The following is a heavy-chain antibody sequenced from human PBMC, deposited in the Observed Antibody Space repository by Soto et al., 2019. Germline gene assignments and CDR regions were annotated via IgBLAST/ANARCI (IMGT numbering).Heavy chain of an antibody. J-gene: IGHJ4*02. Sequence: PGGSLRLSCAASGFTFTNAWINWVRQAPGKGLEWVSSISATGGSTYNADYVKGRFTISRDNSKNTLYLKMNSLRAEDTAVYYCAKDLCYSNGCYAFDSWGQGTLVTVSS. CDR3: AKDLCYSNGCYAFDS. CDR2: ISATGGST. D-gene: IGHD6-19*01. CDR1: GFTFTNAW. V-gene: IGHV3-23*01.